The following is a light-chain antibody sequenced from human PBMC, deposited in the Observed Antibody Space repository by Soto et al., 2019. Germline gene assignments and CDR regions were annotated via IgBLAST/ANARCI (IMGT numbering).Light chain of an antibody. J-gene: IGLJ1*01. CDR2: DVS. V-gene: IGLV2-14*01. CDR1: SSDVGAYNY. CDR3: KSYTTGSTYV. Sequence: QSALAQPASVSGSPGQSIAISCTGISSDVGAYNYVSWYQQHPGKAPKLIIFDVSNRPSGVSNRFSGSKSGDTASLTISGLQAEDEADYFCKSYTTGSTYVFGTGTKVT.